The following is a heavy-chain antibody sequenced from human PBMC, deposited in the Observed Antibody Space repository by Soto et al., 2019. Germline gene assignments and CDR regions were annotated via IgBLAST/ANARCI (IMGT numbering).Heavy chain of an antibody. Sequence: PGGSLRLSCAASGFTFSSYGMHWVRQAPGKGLEWVAVIWYDGSNKYYADSVKGRVIISRDNSKNTLYLQMNSLRAEDTAVYYCARDGADNCNGAGYFDYWGQGTLVTVSS. CDR1: GFTFSSYG. V-gene: IGHV3-33*01. CDR2: IWYDGSNK. CDR3: ARDGADNCNGAGYFDY. D-gene: IGHD1-20*01. J-gene: IGHJ4*02.